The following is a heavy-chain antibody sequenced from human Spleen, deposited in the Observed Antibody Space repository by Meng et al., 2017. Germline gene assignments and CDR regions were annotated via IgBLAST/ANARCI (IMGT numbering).Heavy chain of an antibody. D-gene: IGHD3-16*02. V-gene: IGHV4-38-2*02. CDR3: ARVNYDYVLGSYREWIYYFDY. Sequence: GSLRLSCTVSGYSISSGYYWGWIRQPPGKGLERIGSIYHSGSTYYNPSLKSRVAISVDTSKNQFSLKLSSVTAADTAVYCCARVNYDYVLGSYREWIYYFDYWGQGKRVTSSS. J-gene: IGHJ4*01. CDR2: IYHSGST. CDR1: GYSISSGYY.